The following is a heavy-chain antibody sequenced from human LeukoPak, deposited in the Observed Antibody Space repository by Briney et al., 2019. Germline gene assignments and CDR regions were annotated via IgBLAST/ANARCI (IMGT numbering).Heavy chain of an antibody. CDR3: ARDLGDYEGAFDI. D-gene: IGHD4-17*01. CDR2: INPNSGGT. J-gene: IGHJ3*02. Sequence: ASVKVSCKASGYTFTGYYMHWVRQAPGQGLEWMGWINPNSGGTNYAQKFQGWVTMTRDTSISTAYMELSRLRSDDTAVYCCARDLGDYEGAFDIWGQGTMVTVSS. CDR1: GYTFTGYY. V-gene: IGHV1-2*04.